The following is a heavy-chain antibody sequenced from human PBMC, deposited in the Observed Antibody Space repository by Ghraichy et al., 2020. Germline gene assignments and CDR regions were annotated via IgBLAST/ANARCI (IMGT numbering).Heavy chain of an antibody. CDR3: ATEPEYYGSGSYAIYWFDP. J-gene: IGHJ5*02. CDR1: EFSLSNAW. Sequence: GESLNISCAASEFSLSNAWMSWVRQGPGKGLEWVGRINSKTDGGTTDYAAPVKGRFTISRDDSKNTLYLQMNSLKTEDTAVYYCATEPEYYGSGSYAIYWFDPWGQGTLVTVSS. V-gene: IGHV3-15*01. CDR2: INSKTDGGTT. D-gene: IGHD3-10*01.